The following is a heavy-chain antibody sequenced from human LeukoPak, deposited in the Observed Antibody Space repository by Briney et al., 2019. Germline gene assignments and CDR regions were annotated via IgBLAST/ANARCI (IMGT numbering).Heavy chain of an antibody. D-gene: IGHD6-13*01. CDR3: AGGVWQQLLLLRFDP. Sequence: ASVKVSCKASGYTFTSYDINWVRQATGQGLEWMGWMNPNSGNTGYAQKFQGRVTMTRNTSISTAYMELSSLRSEDTAVYYCAGGVWQQLLLLRFDPWGQGTLVTVSS. V-gene: IGHV1-8*01. CDR2: MNPNSGNT. CDR1: GYTFTSYD. J-gene: IGHJ5*02.